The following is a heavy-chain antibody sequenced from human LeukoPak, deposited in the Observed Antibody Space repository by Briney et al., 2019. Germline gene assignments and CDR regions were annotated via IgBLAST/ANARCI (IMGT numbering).Heavy chain of an antibody. V-gene: IGHV3-30*04. CDR3: ARESKNDSSGCPGDY. Sequence: GGSLRLSCAASGFTFSSYAMHWVRQAPGKGPEWVAVISYDGSNKYYADSVKGRFTISRDNSKNTLYLQMNSLRAEDTAVYYCARESKNDSSGCPGDYWGQGTLVTVSS. CDR1: GFTFSSYA. J-gene: IGHJ4*02. D-gene: IGHD3-22*01. CDR2: ISYDGSNK.